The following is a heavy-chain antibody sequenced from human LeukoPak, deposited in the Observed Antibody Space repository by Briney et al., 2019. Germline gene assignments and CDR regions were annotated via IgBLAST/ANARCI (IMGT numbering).Heavy chain of an antibody. CDR2: ITGSGDTT. J-gene: IGHJ6*02. D-gene: IGHD6-19*01. V-gene: IGHV3-23*01. CDR3: AKVRAGIAVAGKSYYYYGMES. Sequence: GGSLIYFCAASGFTLSSYSMTWVRQAPGKGLEWVSGITGSGDTTSYADSVKGQFTISRDNSKNTVYLQMNSLRAEDTAVYYCAKVRAGIAVAGKSYYYYGMESWGHGTTVTVSS. CDR1: GFTLSSYS.